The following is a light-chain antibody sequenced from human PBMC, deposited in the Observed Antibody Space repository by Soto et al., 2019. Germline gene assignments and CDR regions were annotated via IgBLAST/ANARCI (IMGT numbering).Light chain of an antibody. J-gene: IGLJ3*02. V-gene: IGLV2-14*03. CDR3: SSYASNSPVV. CDR2: DVS. Sequence: QSVLTQPASVSGSPGQSITISRTGTSSDVGGYNYVSWYQQHPGKAPKLMIFDVSNRPSGISYRFSGSKSGNTASLTISGLQAEDEADYYYSSYASNSPVVFGGGTKVTVL. CDR1: SSDVGGYNY.